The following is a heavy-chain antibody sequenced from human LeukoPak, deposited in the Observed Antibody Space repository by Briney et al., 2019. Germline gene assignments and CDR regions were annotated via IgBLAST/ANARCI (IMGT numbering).Heavy chain of an antibody. CDR2: IKQDGSEK. J-gene: IGHJ5*02. V-gene: IGHV3-7*01. Sequence: PGGSRRLSCAASGFTFSSYRMSWVRQAPGKGLEWVANIKQDGSEKYYVDSVKGRFTISRDNAKNSLYLQMNSLRAEDTAVYYCARDTGQYAPGTPGFTRFDPWGQGALVTVSS. D-gene: IGHD3-10*01. CDR3: ARDTGQYAPGTPGFTRFDP. CDR1: GFTFSSYR.